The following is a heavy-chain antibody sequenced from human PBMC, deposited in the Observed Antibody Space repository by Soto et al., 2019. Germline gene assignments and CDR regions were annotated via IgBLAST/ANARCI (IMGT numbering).Heavy chain of an antibody. V-gene: IGHV3-74*01. D-gene: IGHD5-18*01. CDR3: ASSSVGYNYGYYGE. J-gene: IGHJ4*02. CDR1: GFTFSSYW. Sequence: GGSLRLSCAASGFTFSSYWMHWVRQAPGKGLVWVSRINSDGIGTEYADSVKGRFTISRDNAKNRLYLQMNNLRAEDTAVYYCASSSVGYNYGYYGEWGQGTLVTVSS. CDR2: INSDGIGT.